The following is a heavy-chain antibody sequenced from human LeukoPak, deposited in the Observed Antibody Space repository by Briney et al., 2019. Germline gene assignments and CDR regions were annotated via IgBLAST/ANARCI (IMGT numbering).Heavy chain of an antibody. CDR3: ARGGFSIDY. V-gene: IGHV3-7*01. Sequence: PGGSLRLSCAASGFTFSSYSMNWVRQAPGKGLEWVANIKQGGSEKNYADSVKGRFTISRDNAKNSLYLQMNSLRADDTSVYYCARGGFSIDYWGQGTLVTVSS. CDR1: GFTFSSYS. J-gene: IGHJ4*02. CDR2: IKQGGSEK. D-gene: IGHD2-2*01.